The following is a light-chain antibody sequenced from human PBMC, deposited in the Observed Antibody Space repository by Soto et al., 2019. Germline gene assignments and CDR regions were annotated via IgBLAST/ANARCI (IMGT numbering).Light chain of an antibody. CDR3: SSYTTNSRLI. Sequence: QSVLTQPASVSGSPGQSITISCAGTMRDVGAYNLVSWYQQHPGRAPQLIIYEVSNRPSGISFRFSGSKSGNTASLTISGLQAEDEADYYCSSYTTNSRLIFGGGTKVTVL. V-gene: IGLV2-14*01. CDR2: EVS. J-gene: IGLJ2*01. CDR1: MRDVGAYNL.